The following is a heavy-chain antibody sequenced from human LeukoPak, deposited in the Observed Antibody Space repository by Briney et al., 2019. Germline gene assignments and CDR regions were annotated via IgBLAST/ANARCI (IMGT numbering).Heavy chain of an antibody. V-gene: IGHV3-23*01. CDR2: ISGSAGST. CDR1: GFTFSSYA. D-gene: IGHD2/OR15-2a*01. Sequence: PGGSLRLSCAASGFTFSSYAMNWVRQAPGKGLEWVSGISGSAGSTYYADSVKGRFAISRDNSKNTLYLQMNSLRAEDTAVYYCAKRGEDYILDAFDIWGQGTMVTVSS. CDR3: AKRGEDYILDAFDI. J-gene: IGHJ3*02.